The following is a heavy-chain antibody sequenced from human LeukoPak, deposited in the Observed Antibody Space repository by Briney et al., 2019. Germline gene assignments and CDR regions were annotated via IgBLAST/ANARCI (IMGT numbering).Heavy chain of an antibody. J-gene: IGHJ4*02. CDR2: ISSRSSTI. V-gene: IGHV3-48*04. Sequence: GGSLRLSCAASGFTFGSYNMNWVRQAPGKGLEWVSYISSRSSTIYYADSVKGRFTISRDNAKNSLYLQMNSLRAEDTAVYYCARDLWVEEPDYWGQGTLVTVSS. CDR1: GFTFGSYN. CDR3: ARDLWVEEPDY. D-gene: IGHD6-13*01.